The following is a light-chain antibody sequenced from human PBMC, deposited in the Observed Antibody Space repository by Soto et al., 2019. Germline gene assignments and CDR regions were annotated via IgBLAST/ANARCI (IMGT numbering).Light chain of an antibody. CDR1: SSDVGGYNY. J-gene: IGLJ2*01. CDR2: EVS. Sequence: QSALTQPASVSGSPGQSITISCTGTSSDVGGYNYVSWYQQHPGKAPKLMIYEVSNRPSGVSNRFSCSKSGNTASLTISGLQADEEADYYCSSDSSSSTVVFGGGIKLTVL. CDR3: SSDSSSSTVV. V-gene: IGLV2-14*01.